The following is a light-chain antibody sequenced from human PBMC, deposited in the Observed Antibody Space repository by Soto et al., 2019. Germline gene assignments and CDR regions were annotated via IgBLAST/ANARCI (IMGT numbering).Light chain of an antibody. CDR3: LQYNGYYRT. V-gene: IGKV1-5*03. Sequence: DIQMTLSPSSVSASVGDRVTITCRASQGISSWLAWYQQKPGKAPKLLIYKASSLESGVPSRFSGSGSGTEFTLTISSLQSDDFATYYCLQYNGYYRTFGQGTKVDIK. CDR2: KAS. CDR1: QGISSW. J-gene: IGKJ1*01.